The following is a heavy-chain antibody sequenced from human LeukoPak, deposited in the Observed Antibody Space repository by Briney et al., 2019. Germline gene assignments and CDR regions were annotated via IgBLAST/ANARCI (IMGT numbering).Heavy chain of an antibody. J-gene: IGHJ2*01. Sequence: PSETLSLTCTVSGGSISGHHWSWIRQPPGKGLEWIGYIYANNGGTDYNPSLKSRATISVDTSKNQFSLHLNAVTAADGRGCARDSAARSDLWGRGTLVTVAS. V-gene: IGHV4-59*11. D-gene: IGHD2-15*01. CDR1: GGSISGHH. CDR2: IYANNGGT. CDR3: ARDSAARSDL.